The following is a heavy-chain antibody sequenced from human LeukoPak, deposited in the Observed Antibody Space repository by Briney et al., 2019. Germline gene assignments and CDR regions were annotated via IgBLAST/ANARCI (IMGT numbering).Heavy chain of an antibody. Sequence: SETLSLTCTVSGGSISSYYWSWIRQPAGKGLEGIGRIYTSGSTNYNPSLKSRVTMSVDTSKNQFSLKLSSVTAADTAVYYCASIHEDTAMVDYWGQGTLVTVSS. V-gene: IGHV4-4*07. CDR3: ASIHEDTAMVDY. CDR2: IYTSGST. CDR1: GGSISSYY. D-gene: IGHD5-18*01. J-gene: IGHJ4*02.